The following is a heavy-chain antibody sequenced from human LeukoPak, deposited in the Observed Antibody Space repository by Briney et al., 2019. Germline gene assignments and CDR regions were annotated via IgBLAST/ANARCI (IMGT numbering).Heavy chain of an antibody. CDR3: ARGSGWYDY. CDR1: GFTVSSNY. D-gene: IGHD6-19*01. J-gene: IGHJ4*02. V-gene: IGHV3-53*01. Sequence: VGSPRLSCAASGFTVSSNYMAWVRQAPGKGLEWVSAIYSGGSTYYTDSVKGRFSVSRDISKNTVYLQMNSLRVEDAAVCFCARGSGWYDYWGQGTLVTVSS. CDR2: IYSGGST.